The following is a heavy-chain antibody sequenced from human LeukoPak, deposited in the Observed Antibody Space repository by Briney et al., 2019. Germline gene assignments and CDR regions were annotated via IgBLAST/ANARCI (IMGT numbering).Heavy chain of an antibody. V-gene: IGHV3-66*01. D-gene: IGHD3-10*01. Sequence: GGSLRLSCAASGFTVSSNYMSWVRQAPGKGLEWVSVIYSGGSTYYADSVKGRFTISRDNSKNTLYLQMDSLRAEDTAVYYCASYYGSGSYFDYWGQGTLVTVSS. CDR1: GFTVSSNY. CDR3: ASYYGSGSYFDY. CDR2: IYSGGST. J-gene: IGHJ4*02.